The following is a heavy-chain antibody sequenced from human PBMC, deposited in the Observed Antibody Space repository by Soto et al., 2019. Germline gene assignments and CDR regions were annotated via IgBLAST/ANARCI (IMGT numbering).Heavy chain of an antibody. CDR1: GYTFTSYD. D-gene: IGHD6-13*01. V-gene: IGHV1-8*01. J-gene: IGHJ6*02. Sequence: ASVKVSCKASGYTFTSYDINWVRQATGQGLEWMGWMNPNSGNTGYAQKFQGRVTMTRNTSISTAYMELSSLRSEDTAVYYCARASAAAGRCYYYGMDVWGQGTTVTVSS. CDR2: MNPNSGNT. CDR3: ARASAAAGRCYYYGMDV.